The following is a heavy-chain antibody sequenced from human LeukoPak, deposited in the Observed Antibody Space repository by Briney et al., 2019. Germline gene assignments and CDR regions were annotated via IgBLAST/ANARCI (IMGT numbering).Heavy chain of an antibody. CDR1: GYTFASYA. CDR2: INTNTGNP. D-gene: IGHD2-15*01. CDR3: ARDSYCSGGSCYSAWFDP. J-gene: IGHJ5*02. Sequence: ASVKVSCKASGYTFASYAMNWVRQAPGQGLEWMGWINTNTGNPTYAQGFTGRFVFSLDTSVSTAYLQISSLKAEDTAVYYCARDSYCSGGSCYSAWFDPWGQGTLVTVSS. V-gene: IGHV7-4-1*02.